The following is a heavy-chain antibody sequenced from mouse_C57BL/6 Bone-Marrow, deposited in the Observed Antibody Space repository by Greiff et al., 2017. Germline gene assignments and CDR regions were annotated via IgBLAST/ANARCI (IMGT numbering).Heavy chain of an antibody. D-gene: IGHD1-2*01. CDR2: IDPEDGDT. CDR3: TTRILRQYYYAMDY. V-gene: IGHV14-4*01. Sequence: VQLQQSGAELVRPGASVKLSCTASGFNIKDDYMHWVKQRPDQGLEWIGWIDPEDGDTEYASKFQGKATISADKSSNTAYLQLSSLPSDDTAVYYCTTRILRQYYYAMDYWGQGTSVTVSS. CDR1: GFNIKDDY. J-gene: IGHJ4*01.